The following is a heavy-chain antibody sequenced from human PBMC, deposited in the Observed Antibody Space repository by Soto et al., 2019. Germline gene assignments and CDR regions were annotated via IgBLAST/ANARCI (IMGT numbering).Heavy chain of an antibody. D-gene: IGHD2-15*01. CDR1: GFTFSSYW. V-gene: IGHV3-74*01. J-gene: IGHJ4*02. CDR3: VRTSLVVAAATREDY. CDR2: INSDGSST. Sequence: EVQLVESGGGLVQPGGSLRLSCAASGFTFSSYWMHWVRQAPGKGLVWVSRINSDGSSTSYADSVKGRFTISRDNAKNTRYMQMKSLRAEDTDVYYCVRTSLVVAAATREDYWGQGTLVTVSS.